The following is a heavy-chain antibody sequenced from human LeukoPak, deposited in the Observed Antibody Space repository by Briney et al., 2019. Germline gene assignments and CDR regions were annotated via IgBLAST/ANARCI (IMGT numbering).Heavy chain of an antibody. CDR2: ISGSGGST. J-gene: IGHJ6*02. CDR3: AKDTPTYQPLPVNYYGMDV. CDR1: GFTFSSYA. D-gene: IGHD2-2*01. Sequence: GGSLRLSCAASGFTFSSYAMSWVRQAPGKGLEWVSAISGSGGSTYYADSVNGWFTISRDNSKNTLYLQMNSLRAEDTAVYYCAKDTPTYQPLPVNYYGMDVWGQGTTVTVSS. V-gene: IGHV3-23*01.